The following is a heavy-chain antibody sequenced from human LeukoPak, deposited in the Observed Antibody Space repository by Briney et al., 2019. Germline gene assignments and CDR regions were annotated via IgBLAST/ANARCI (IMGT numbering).Heavy chain of an antibody. D-gene: IGHD3-9*01. J-gene: IGHJ5*02. V-gene: IGHV4-4*07. CDR1: GGSISSYC. CDR2: IYIGGST. Sequence: SETLSLTCTVSGGSISSYCRSWIRQPAGKGLEWIGRIYIGGSTNYNPSLKSRVTMSVDTSKNQFSLKVSSVTAEDTAVYYGARVRYYGILTGYYQTPFNWFDPWGQGTLVTVSS. CDR3: ARVRYYGILTGYYQTPFNWFDP.